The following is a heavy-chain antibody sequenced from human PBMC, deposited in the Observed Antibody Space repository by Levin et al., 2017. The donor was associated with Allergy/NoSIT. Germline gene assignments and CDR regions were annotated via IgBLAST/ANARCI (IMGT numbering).Heavy chain of an antibody. V-gene: IGHV1-46*01. CDR2: INTSGGDT. Sequence: ASVKVSCKASGYTFTSYYIHWVRQAPGHGPDWIGIINTSGGDTNYEQNFQGRVTMTRDTSTRTVFLELSSLMSDDTAVYYCTRGARLSSWYVFDYWGQGTLVTVSS. CDR3: TRGARLSSWYVFDY. J-gene: IGHJ4*02. D-gene: IGHD6-13*01. CDR1: GYTFTSYY.